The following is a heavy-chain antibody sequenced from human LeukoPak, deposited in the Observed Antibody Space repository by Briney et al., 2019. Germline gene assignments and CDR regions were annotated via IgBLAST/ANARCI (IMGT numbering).Heavy chain of an antibody. CDR2: INPNSGGT. CDR3: ARALSGWYNWFDP. V-gene: IGHV1-2*02. J-gene: IGHJ5*02. Sequence: ASVKVSCKASGYTFTGCYMHWVRQAPGQGLEWMGWINPNSGGTNYAQKFQGRVTMTRDTSISTAYMELSRLRSDDTAVYYCARALSGWYNWFDPWGQGTLVTVSS. CDR1: GYTFTGCY. D-gene: IGHD6-19*01.